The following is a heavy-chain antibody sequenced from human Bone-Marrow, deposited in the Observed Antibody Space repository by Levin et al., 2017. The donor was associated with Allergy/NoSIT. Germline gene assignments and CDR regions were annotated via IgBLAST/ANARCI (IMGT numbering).Heavy chain of an antibody. D-gene: IGHD4-17*01. Sequence: SETLSLTCAVSGSSISSAYYWGWIRQSPGKGLEWIANIFHTGSTYYNLSLRSRVTISMDTSKNQFSLKLSSVTAADTAVYFCARDQSGDADIPFDIWGQGTTVVVSS. CDR2: IFHTGST. J-gene: IGHJ3*02. CDR1: GSSISSAYY. V-gene: IGHV4-38-2*02. CDR3: ARDQSGDADIPFDI.